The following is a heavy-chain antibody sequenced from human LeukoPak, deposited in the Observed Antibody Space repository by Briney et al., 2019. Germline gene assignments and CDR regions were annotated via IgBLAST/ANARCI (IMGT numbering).Heavy chain of an antibody. J-gene: IGHJ4*02. Sequence: SETLSLTYTVSGGSISSSSYYWGWIRQPPGKGLEWIGSIYYSGSTYYNPSLKSRVTISVDTSKNQFSLKLSSVTAADTAVYYCARTPLINYYDTSGRIDYWGQGTLVTVSS. CDR2: IYYSGST. CDR3: ARTPLINYYDTSGRIDY. CDR1: GGSISSSSYY. V-gene: IGHV4-39*07. D-gene: IGHD3-22*01.